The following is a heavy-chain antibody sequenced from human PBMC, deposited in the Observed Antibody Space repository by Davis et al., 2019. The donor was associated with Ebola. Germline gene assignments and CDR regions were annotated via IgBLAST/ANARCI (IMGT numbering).Heavy chain of an antibody. CDR2: IGGDSGTI. CDR3: ARHDDY. J-gene: IGHJ4*02. V-gene: IGHV3-48*02. Sequence: GGSLRLSCAASGFTFSAYSMNWVRQAPGKGLEWVSYIGGDSGTIYYADSVKGRFTISRDNAKNSLYLQMNSLRDEDTAVYYCARHDDYWGQGTLVTVSS. CDR1: GFTFSAYS.